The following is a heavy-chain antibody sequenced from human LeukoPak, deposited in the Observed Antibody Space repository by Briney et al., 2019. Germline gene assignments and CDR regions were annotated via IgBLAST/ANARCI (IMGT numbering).Heavy chain of an antibody. CDR3: ARGWQQLVL. D-gene: IGHD6-13*01. CDR2: ISTSSSYI. V-gene: IGHV3-21*01. J-gene: IGHJ4*02. CDR1: GFTVSSNY. Sequence: GGSLRLSCAASGFTVSSNYMSWVRQAPGKGLEWVSSISTSSSYIYYADSVKGRFTISRDNAKNSLYLQVNSLRAEDTAVYYCARGWQQLVLWGQGTLVTVSS.